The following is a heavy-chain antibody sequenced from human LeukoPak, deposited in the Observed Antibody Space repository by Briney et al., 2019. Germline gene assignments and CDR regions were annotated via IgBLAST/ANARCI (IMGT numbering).Heavy chain of an antibody. V-gene: IGHV3-74*01. CDR1: GFTFSSYW. Sequence: GGSLRLSCAASGFTFSSYWMHWVRQAPGKGLVWVSRIDSDGSSTIYADSVKGRFTLSRDNAKNTVYLQMDSLRAEDTAAYYCSRGGVFHGFDIWGQGTTVTVSS. CDR2: IDSDGSST. D-gene: IGHD2-21*01. J-gene: IGHJ3*02. CDR3: SRGGVFHGFDI.